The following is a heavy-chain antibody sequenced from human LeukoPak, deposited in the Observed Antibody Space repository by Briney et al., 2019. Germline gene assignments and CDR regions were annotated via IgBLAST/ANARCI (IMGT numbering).Heavy chain of an antibody. V-gene: IGHV7-4-1*02. J-gene: IGHJ5*02. CDR2: INTNTGNP. Sequence: ASVKVSCTASGYTFTSYAMNWVRQAPGQGLEWMGWINTNTGNPTYAQGFTGRFVFSLDTSVSTAYLQISSLKAEDTAVYYCARDRAGEAGRYFDTTFDPRGQGTLVTVSS. D-gene: IGHD3-9*01. CDR3: ARDRAGEAGRYFDTTFDP. CDR1: GYTFTSYA.